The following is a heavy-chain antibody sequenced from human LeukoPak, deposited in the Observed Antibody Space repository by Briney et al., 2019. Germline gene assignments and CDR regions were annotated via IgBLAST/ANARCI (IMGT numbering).Heavy chain of an antibody. CDR1: GFTFSSYA. V-gene: IGHV3-30*04. Sequence: GRSLRLSCVASGFTFSSYAIQWVRQAPGRGLEWVAVISYDGGNKYYADSVKGRFTISRDNSKNTLFLQMNSLRTEDTAVHYCARAGYSYGDYYYYGMDVWGQGTTVTVSS. D-gene: IGHD5-18*01. J-gene: IGHJ6*02. CDR3: ARAGYSYGDYYYYGMDV. CDR2: ISYDGGNK.